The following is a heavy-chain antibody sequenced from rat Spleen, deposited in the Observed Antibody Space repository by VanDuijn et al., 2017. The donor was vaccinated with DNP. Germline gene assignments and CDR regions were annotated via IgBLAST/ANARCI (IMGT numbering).Heavy chain of an antibody. J-gene: IGHJ2*01. CDR1: GFTFSDYY. CDR3: ARWNSGHFDY. V-gene: IGHV5-22*01. Sequence: EVQLVESGGGLVQPGRSLKLSCAASGFTFSDYYMAWVRQAPTEGLKWVAYIGSDGYAPYYGDSVKGRFTISRDNAKNTLYLQMSSLRSEDMATYYCARWNSGHFDYWGQGVMVPVSS. D-gene: IGHD4-3*01. CDR2: IGSDGYAP.